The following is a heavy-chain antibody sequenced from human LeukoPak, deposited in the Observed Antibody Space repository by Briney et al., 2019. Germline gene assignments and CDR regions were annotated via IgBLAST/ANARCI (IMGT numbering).Heavy chain of an antibody. CDR2: IYYSGST. CDR1: GGSFSGYY. Sequence: SETLSLTCAVYGGSFSGYYWSWIRQPPGKGLEWIGYIYYSGSTNYNPSLKSRVTISVDTSKNQFSLKLSSVTAADTAVYYCAREPGYCSSTSCYPGGFDYWGQGTLVTVSS. CDR3: AREPGYCSSTSCYPGGFDY. J-gene: IGHJ4*02. V-gene: IGHV4-59*08. D-gene: IGHD2-2*01.